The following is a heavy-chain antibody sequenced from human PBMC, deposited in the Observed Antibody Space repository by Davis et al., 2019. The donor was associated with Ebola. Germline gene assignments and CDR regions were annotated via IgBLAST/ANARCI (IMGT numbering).Heavy chain of an antibody. CDR3: AKDSGRVVPAAVLTG. Sequence: GESLKISCAASGFTFSSYAMSWVRQAPGKGLEWVSAISGSGGSTYYADSVKGRFTISRDNSKNTLYLQMNSLRAEDTAVYYCAKDSGRVVPAAVLTGWGQGTLVTVSS. D-gene: IGHD2-2*01. CDR2: ISGSGGST. J-gene: IGHJ4*02. CDR1: GFTFSSYA. V-gene: IGHV3-23*01.